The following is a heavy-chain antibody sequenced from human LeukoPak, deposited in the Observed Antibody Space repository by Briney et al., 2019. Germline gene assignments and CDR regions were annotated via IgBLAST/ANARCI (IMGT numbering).Heavy chain of an antibody. CDR2: IDYSGST. J-gene: IGHJ5*02. CDR1: GGSISSNNYY. Sequence: PSETLSLTCTVSGGSISSNNYYWGWIRQPPGEGLEWFGSIDYSGSTNYNPSLKSRVTISVDTSKNQFSPKVTSVTAADTAVYYCAKIGGYMVRGVENWFDPWGQGTLVTVSS. V-gene: IGHV4-39*01. D-gene: IGHD3-10*01. CDR3: AKIGGYMVRGVENWFDP.